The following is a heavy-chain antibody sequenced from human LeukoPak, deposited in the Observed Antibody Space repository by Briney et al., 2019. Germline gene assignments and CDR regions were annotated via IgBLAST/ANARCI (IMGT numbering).Heavy chain of an antibody. CDR3: AKPGRIATHAFAM. CDR1: GFTFSDYG. V-gene: IGHV3-30*02. D-gene: IGHD6-13*01. Sequence: PGGSLRLSCIASGFTFSDYGMHWVRQAPGKGLEWVAFIRYDGGNNYYADSVKGRFTISRDNSKNTLYLQMNSLRAEDTAVYHCAKPGRIATHAFAMWGQGTMVTVSS. J-gene: IGHJ3*02. CDR2: IRYDGGNN.